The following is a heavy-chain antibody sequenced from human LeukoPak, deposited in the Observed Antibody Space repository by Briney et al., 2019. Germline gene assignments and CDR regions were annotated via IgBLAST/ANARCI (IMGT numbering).Heavy chain of an antibody. CDR3: ARFKGGTGFDY. D-gene: IGHD1-26*01. J-gene: IGHJ4*02. Sequence: PYLMSRVTISVDTSKNQFSLDVASVTAADTSLFYCARFKGGTGFDYWGRGILVTVSS. V-gene: IGHV4-34*13.